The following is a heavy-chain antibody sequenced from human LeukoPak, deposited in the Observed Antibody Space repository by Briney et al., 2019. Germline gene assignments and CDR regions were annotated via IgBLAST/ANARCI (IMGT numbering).Heavy chain of an antibody. CDR1: GGTFSSYA. Sequence: ASVKVSCKASGGTFSSYAISWVRQAPGKGLEWMGGFDPEDGETIYAQKFQGRVTMTEDTSTDTAYMELSSLRSEDTAVYYCATAVTFGGVTAPFRGAFDIWGQGTMVTVSS. D-gene: IGHD3-16*01. V-gene: IGHV1-24*01. J-gene: IGHJ3*02. CDR2: FDPEDGET. CDR3: ATAVTFGGVTAPFRGAFDI.